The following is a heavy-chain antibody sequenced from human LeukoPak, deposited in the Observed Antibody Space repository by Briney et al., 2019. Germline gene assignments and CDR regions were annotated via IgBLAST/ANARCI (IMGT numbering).Heavy chain of an antibody. V-gene: IGHV1-69*05. J-gene: IGHJ2*01. CDR2: IIPIFGTA. D-gene: IGHD2-21*02. CDR1: GGTFSSYA. Sequence: SVEVSCKASGGTFSSYAISWVRQAPGQGLEWMGGIIPIFGTANYAQKFQGRVTITTDESTSTAYMELSSLRSEDTAVYYCARGWIDPLAYCGGDCYPGYFDLWGRGTLVTVSS. CDR3: ARGWIDPLAYCGGDCYPGYFDL.